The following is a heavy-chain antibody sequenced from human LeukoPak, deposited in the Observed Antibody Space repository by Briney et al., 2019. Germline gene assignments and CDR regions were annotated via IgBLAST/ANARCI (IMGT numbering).Heavy chain of an antibody. D-gene: IGHD5-18*01. Sequence: SQTLSLTCAISGDSVSSGTATWNWIRQSPSRGLEWLGSTYYRSKWFSDYAVSVKSRITINPDTSKNQFSLQLNSVTPEDTAVYYCARDTLRGYSYGFNYYYGMDVWGQGTTVTVSS. CDR1: GDSVSSGTAT. J-gene: IGHJ6*02. CDR3: ARDTLRGYSYGFNYYYGMDV. CDR2: TYYRSKWFS. V-gene: IGHV6-1*01.